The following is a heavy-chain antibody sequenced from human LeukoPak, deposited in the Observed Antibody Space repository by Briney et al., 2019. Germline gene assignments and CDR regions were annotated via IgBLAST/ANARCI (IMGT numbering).Heavy chain of an antibody. CDR2: IWFDGSNK. D-gene: IGHD2-15*01. CDR1: GFTFSSYG. CDR3: AREGGELCSGFSCPGVDY. Sequence: GKSLRLSCAASGFTFSSYGMHWVRQAPGKGLQWVASIWFDGSNKQYADFVKGRFTISRDNSNNTLYLDMIGLRAEDSAVFYCAREGGELCSGFSCPGVDYWGQGTLVIVAS. J-gene: IGHJ4*02. V-gene: IGHV3-33*01.